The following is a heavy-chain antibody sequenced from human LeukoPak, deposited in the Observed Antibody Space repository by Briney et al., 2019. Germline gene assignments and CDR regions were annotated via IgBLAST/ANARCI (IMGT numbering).Heavy chain of an antibody. Sequence: PGRSLRLSCAASGFTFSNYGMHWVRQAPGKGLEWVAVISYDGDNKYYADSVKGRFTISRDNSKNTLYLQMNSLRAEDTAVYYCAKDRLTGLGYGPAFDYWGQGTLVTVSS. J-gene: IGHJ4*02. CDR3: AKDRLTGLGYGPAFDY. CDR1: GFTFSNYG. V-gene: IGHV3-30*18. CDR2: ISYDGDNK. D-gene: IGHD5-18*01.